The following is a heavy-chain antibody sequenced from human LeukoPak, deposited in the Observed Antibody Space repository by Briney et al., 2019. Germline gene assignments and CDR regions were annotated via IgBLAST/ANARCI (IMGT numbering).Heavy chain of an antibody. CDR3: ATDIHSTIFGVVTY. D-gene: IGHD3-3*01. J-gene: IGHJ4*02. CDR1: GYTLTELS. Sequence: GASVKVSCKVSGYTLTELSMHWVRQAPGKGLEWMGGFDPEDGETIYAQKFQGRVTMTEDTSTDTAYMELSSLRSEDTAVYYCATDIHSTIFGVVTYWGQGTLVTVSS. CDR2: FDPEDGET. V-gene: IGHV1-24*01.